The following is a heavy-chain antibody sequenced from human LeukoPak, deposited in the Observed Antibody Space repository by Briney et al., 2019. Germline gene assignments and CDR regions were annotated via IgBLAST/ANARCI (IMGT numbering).Heavy chain of an antibody. V-gene: IGHV3-30*18. Sequence: PGRSLRLSCAASGFTFSSYGMHWVRQAPGKGLEWVAVISYDGSNKYYADSVKGRFTISRDNSKNTLYLQMNSLRAEDTAVYYCANGFHDYGGSNFDYWGQGTLVTVSS. CDR3: ANGFHDYGGSNFDY. CDR1: GFTFSSYG. J-gene: IGHJ4*02. D-gene: IGHD4-23*01. CDR2: ISYDGSNK.